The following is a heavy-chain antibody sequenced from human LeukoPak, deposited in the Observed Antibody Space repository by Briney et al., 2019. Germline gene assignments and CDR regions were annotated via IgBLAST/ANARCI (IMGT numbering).Heavy chain of an antibody. J-gene: IGHJ4*02. CDR2: IYRGGNT. CDR1: GFTVSNNY. D-gene: IGHD3-10*01. V-gene: IGHV3-53*01. Sequence: LGGSLRLSCAVSGFTVSNNYMTWVRQVPGKGLEWVSLIYRGGNTYYADSVKGRFTISRDNSKNTLYLQMNSLRAEDTAAYCCGSGEWPQNYWGQGTLVTVSS. CDR3: GSGEWPQNY.